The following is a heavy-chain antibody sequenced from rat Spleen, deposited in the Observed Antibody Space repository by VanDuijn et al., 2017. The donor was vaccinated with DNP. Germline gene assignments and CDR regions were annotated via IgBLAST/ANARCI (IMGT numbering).Heavy chain of an antibody. D-gene: IGHD3-1*01. CDR2: ISNSGGSS. CDR1: GFTFSNCG. Sequence: EVQLVESGGGLVQPGRSLTLSCAASGFTFSNCGMAWVRQAPTKGLEWVASISNSGGSSYYRDSVKGRFIVSRDNAKSTLDLQMDSLRSEDTATYYCVRRGGKGLFSKWGQGTLVTVSS. V-gene: IGHV5S13*01. CDR3: VRRGGKGLFSK. J-gene: IGHJ3*01.